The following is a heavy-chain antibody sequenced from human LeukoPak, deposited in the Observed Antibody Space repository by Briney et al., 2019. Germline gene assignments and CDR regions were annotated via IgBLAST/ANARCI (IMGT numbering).Heavy chain of an antibody. Sequence: PPETLSLTCTVSGGSISSYYWSWIRQPPGKGLEWIGYIYTSGSTNYNPSLKSRVAISVDTSKNQFSLKLSSVTAADTAVYYCARASYYDPPRPYYYYMDVWGKGTTVTVSS. V-gene: IGHV4-4*09. CDR1: GGSISSYY. D-gene: IGHD3-3*01. CDR3: ARASYYDPPRPYYYYMDV. CDR2: IYTSGST. J-gene: IGHJ6*03.